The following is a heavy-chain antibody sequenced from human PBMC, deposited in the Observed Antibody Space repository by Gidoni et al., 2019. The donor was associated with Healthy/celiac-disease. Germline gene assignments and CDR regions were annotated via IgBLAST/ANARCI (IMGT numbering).Heavy chain of an antibody. CDR1: GFSFGDYA. V-gene: IGHV3-49*05. J-gene: IGHJ3*02. CDR3: TREREGGYSSSSAAFDI. Sequence: EVQLVESGGGLVKPGRSLRLSCTASGFSFGDYAMSWFRQAPGKGLEWVGFIRSKAYGGTTEYAASVKGRFTISRDDSKSIAYLQMNSLKTEDTAVYYCTREREGGYSSSSAAFDIWGQGTMVTVSS. CDR2: IRSKAYGGTT. D-gene: IGHD6-6*01.